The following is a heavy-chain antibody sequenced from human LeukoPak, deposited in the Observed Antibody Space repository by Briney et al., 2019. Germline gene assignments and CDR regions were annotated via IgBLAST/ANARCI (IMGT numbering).Heavy chain of an antibody. CDR2: IIPIFGTA. CDR1: GYTFTSYG. V-gene: IGHV1-69*06. D-gene: IGHD3-10*01. J-gene: IGHJ4*02. Sequence: ASVKVSCKASGYTFTSYGISWIRQAPGQGLEWMGGIIPIFGTANYAQKFQGRVTITADKSTSTAHMELSSLRSEDTAVYYCARRVGFGESTRNFDYWGQGTLVTVSS. CDR3: ARRVGFGESTRNFDY.